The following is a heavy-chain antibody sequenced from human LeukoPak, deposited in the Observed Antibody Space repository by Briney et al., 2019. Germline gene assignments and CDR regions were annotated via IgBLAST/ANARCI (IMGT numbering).Heavy chain of an antibody. CDR2: VSGSGHST. J-gene: IGHJ3*02. D-gene: IGHD6-25*01. Sequence: GGSLRLSCAASGFTFSNYAMTWVRQAPGKGLEWVSTVSGSGHSTYYADSVKGRFTIPRDNSKNTLYLQMNSLRAEDTAVYYCAKVSADAFDIWGQGTMVTVSS. V-gene: IGHV3-23*01. CDR3: AKVSADAFDI. CDR1: GFTFSNYA.